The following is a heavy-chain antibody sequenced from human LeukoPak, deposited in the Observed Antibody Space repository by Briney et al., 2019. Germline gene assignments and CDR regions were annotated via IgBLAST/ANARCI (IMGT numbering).Heavy chain of an antibody. Sequence: SETLSLTCTVSGGSISSYYWSWIRQPPGKGLERIGYIYHSGSTNYNPSLKSRVTISIDTSRTQFSLKLSSVTAADTAVYYCARDIGYTFGYDHWGQGALVTVSS. CDR3: ARDIGYTFGYDH. V-gene: IGHV4-59*01. D-gene: IGHD5-12*01. J-gene: IGHJ5*02. CDR1: GGSISSYY. CDR2: IYHSGST.